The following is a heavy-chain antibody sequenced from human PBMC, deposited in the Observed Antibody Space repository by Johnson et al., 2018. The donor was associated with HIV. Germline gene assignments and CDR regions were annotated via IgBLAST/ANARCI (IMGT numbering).Heavy chain of an antibody. CDR1: GFTFSSYA. J-gene: IGHJ3*02. CDR3: ARLTWDQNRGWDAFDI. CDR2: ISYDAKHK. V-gene: IGHV3-30*14. Sequence: VQLVESGGGLVKPGGSLKLSCATSGFTFSSYAIHWVRQAPGKGLEWVAVISYDAKHKYYADSMKGRFTISRDNSKNTLYLQMNSLRAEDTAVYYCARLTWDQNRGWDAFDIWGQGTMVTVSS. D-gene: IGHD1-26*01.